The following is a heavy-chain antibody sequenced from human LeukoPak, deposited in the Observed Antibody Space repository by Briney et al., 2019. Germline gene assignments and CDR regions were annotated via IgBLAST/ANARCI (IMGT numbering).Heavy chain of an antibody. V-gene: IGHV3-23*01. CDR3: AKDREEQLVFDAFDI. Sequence: GGSLRLSCAASGFTFSTYAMSWVRQAPGKGLEWVSGISGSGGSTYYADSVKGRFTISRDNSKNTLYLQMNSLRAEDTAVYYCAKDREEQLVFDAFDIWGQGTMVTVSS. D-gene: IGHD6-13*01. J-gene: IGHJ3*02. CDR1: GFTFSTYA. CDR2: ISGSGGST.